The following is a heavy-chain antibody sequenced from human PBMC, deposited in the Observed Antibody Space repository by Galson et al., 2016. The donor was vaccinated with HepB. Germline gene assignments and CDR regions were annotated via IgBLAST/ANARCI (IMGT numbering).Heavy chain of an antibody. CDR1: GFAFRTYS. CDR3: TTDGLLRYFDWLSSASDY. D-gene: IGHD3-9*01. Sequence: SLRLSCAASGFAFRTYSMNWVSQTPGKGLEWVGRIKRNTDGGTTDSAAPVKGRLIISRDDSKNTLYLQMNSLKTEDTAVYYCTTDGLLRYFDWLSSASDYWGQGTLVTVSS. V-gene: IGHV3-15*07. J-gene: IGHJ4*02. CDR2: IKRNTDGGTT.